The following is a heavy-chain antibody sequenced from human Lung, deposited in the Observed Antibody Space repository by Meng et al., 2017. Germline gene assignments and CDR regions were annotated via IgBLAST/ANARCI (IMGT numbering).Heavy chain of an antibody. Sequence: VRLLWYVDAYKTLAALGTVSCNHSGSNLPDYYTHWVRRAPGQGLGWMGRINPKSGDTHYAQKFQARVTMTGDTSISTAYMELSGLRSDDTAMYYCARDEDISAAGKLFGDYWGQGTLVTVSS. CDR3: ARDEDISAAGKLFGDY. CDR1: GSNLPDYY. V-gene: IGHV1-2*06. CDR2: INPKSGDT. D-gene: IGHD6-25*01. J-gene: IGHJ4*02.